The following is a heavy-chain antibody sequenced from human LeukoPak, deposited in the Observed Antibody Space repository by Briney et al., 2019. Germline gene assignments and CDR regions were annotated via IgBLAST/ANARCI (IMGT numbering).Heavy chain of an antibody. Sequence: SETLSLTCAVYGGSFSGYYRSWIRQPPGKGLEWIGYVYYSGDSKYHSSLNSRVTISVDTSKNQFSLKLTSVTNADTAVYYCARDGHTYGYFDYWGQGTPVTVSS. D-gene: IGHD5-18*01. J-gene: IGHJ4*02. CDR3: ARDGHTYGYFDY. CDR2: VYYSGDS. V-gene: IGHV4-59*01. CDR1: GGSFSGYY.